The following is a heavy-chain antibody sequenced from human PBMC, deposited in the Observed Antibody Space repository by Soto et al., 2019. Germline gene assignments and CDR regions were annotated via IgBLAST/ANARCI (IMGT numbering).Heavy chain of an antibody. CDR3: ARDFGYDDV. CDR2: IDSNGGYT. V-gene: IGHV3-23*01. D-gene: IGHD3-22*01. Sequence: PGGSLRLSCVASGFTFTTFGMIWVRQAPGKGLEWVSGIDSNGGYTYYADSVKGRFTISRDNAENSLFLQMNSLRDEDTAVYYCARDFGYDDVWGQGTTVTVSS. CDR1: GFTFTTFG. J-gene: IGHJ6*02.